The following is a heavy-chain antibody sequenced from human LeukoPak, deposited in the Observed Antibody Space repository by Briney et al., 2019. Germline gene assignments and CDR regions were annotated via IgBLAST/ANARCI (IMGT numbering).Heavy chain of an antibody. CDR1: GYSFTDYW. J-gene: IGHJ4*02. CDR2: IAPGDSDT. CDR3: ARHRSASFTKDFDH. Sequence: GESLKISCKASGYSFTDYWIGWVRQMPGKGLEWMGIIAPGDSDTRYSPSFQGQVTISADKSISTAYLQWSGLKASDTAMYYCARHRSASFTKDFDHWGQGTLVTVSS. V-gene: IGHV5-51*01. D-gene: IGHD1-26*01.